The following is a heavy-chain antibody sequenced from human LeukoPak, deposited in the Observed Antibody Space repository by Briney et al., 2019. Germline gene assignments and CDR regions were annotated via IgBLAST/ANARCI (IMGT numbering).Heavy chain of an antibody. V-gene: IGHV3-11*01. CDR3: AKGAFTMIVGNWFDP. Sequence: GGSLRLSCAASGFTFSDYNMNWVRQAPGKGLEWVSYITDSGNTIHYADSVKGRFTISRDNAKNSLYLQMNSLRAEDTAVYYCAKGAFTMIVGNWFDPWGQGTLVTVSS. CDR1: GFTFSDYN. J-gene: IGHJ5*02. CDR2: ITDSGNTI. D-gene: IGHD3-22*01.